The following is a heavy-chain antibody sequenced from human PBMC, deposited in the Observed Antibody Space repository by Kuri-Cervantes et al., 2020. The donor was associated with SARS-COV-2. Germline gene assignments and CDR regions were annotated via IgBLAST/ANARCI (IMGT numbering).Heavy chain of an antibody. V-gene: IGHV1-24*01. D-gene: IGHD4-17*01. CDR2: FDPEDGET. CDR3: ARVGPTVTYYGMDV. CDR1: GYTLTELT. J-gene: IGHJ6*02. Sequence: ASVKVSCKVSGYTLTELTMHWVRQAPGKGLEWMGGFDPEDGETNYAQKFQGRVTMTGDTSTSTVYMELSSLRSEDTAVYYCARVGPTVTYYGMDVWGQGTTVTVSS.